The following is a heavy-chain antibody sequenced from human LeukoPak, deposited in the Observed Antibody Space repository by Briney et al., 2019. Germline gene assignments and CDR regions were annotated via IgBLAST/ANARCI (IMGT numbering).Heavy chain of an antibody. Sequence: KPSQTLSLTCAVYGGSFSGDYWSWIRQPPGKGLEWMGEINNSGSTNYNPSLKSRVTISVDTSKNQCSLKLSSVTAANTGVYYCARGRTSSRGYGYGVLGYWGQGTLVTVSS. CDR3: ARGRTSSRGYGYGVLGY. V-gene: IGHV4-34*01. D-gene: IGHD5-18*01. J-gene: IGHJ4*02. CDR1: GGSFSGDY. CDR2: INNSGST.